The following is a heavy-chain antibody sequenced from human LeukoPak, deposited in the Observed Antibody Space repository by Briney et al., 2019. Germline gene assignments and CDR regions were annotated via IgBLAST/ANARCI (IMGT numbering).Heavy chain of an antibody. CDR3: ARDGQLGAAGLGNWFDP. Sequence: SQTLSLTCAISGDSVSSNSAAWNWIRQSPSRGLEWLGRTYYRSKWYNDYAVSVKSRITINPDTSKNQFSLQLNSVTPEDTAVCYCARDGQLGAAGLGNWFDPWGQGTLVTVSS. J-gene: IGHJ5*02. CDR1: GDSVSSNSAA. CDR2: TYYRSKWYN. D-gene: IGHD6-13*01. V-gene: IGHV6-1*01.